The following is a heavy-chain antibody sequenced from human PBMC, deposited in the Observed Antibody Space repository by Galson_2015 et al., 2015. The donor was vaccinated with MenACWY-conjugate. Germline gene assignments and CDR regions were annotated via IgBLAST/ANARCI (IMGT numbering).Heavy chain of an antibody. CDR3: ARPVRNRLTIAVPYYFDH. V-gene: IGHV3-7*03. J-gene: IGHJ4*02. Sequence: SLRLSCAASGFTLSHYWMSWVRQAPGKGLEWVATIREDGSEAFHVDSVKDRFIISRDNAQNSLYLQMNSLRAEDTAVYFCARPVRNRLTIAVPYYFDHWGRGTLVAVSS. CDR1: GFTLSHYW. CDR2: IREDGSEA. D-gene: IGHD2-15*01.